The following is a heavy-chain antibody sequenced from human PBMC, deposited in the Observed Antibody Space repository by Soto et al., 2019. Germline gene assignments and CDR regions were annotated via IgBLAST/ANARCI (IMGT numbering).Heavy chain of an antibody. J-gene: IGHJ3*02. CDR1: GGSISSSDYY. CDR2: IYYSGST. V-gene: IGHV4-30-4*01. CDR3: ARRVQQKDAFDI. Sequence: QVQLQESGPGLVKPSQTLSLTCTVSGGSISSSDYYWSWIRQPPGKGLEWIGYIYYSGSTYYNPSLKSRVTISLDTSKNQFSLKLSSVTAADTAVYYCARRVQQKDAFDICGQGTMVTVSS. D-gene: IGHD6-13*01.